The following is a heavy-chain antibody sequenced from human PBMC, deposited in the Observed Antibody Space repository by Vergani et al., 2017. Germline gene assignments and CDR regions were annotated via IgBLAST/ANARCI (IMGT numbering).Heavy chain of an antibody. D-gene: IGHD3-10*01. Sequence: QLQLQESGPGLVKPSETLSLTCTVSGGSISSSRYYWGWIRQPPGKGLEWMGSIYYSGVTYYNPSLKSRVTISVDPSKNRFSLQLRSWTAADTAVYYCASLSVRGVTWGQGTLVTGSS. CDR1: GGSISSSRYY. V-gene: IGHV4-39*01. J-gene: IGHJ4*02. CDR3: ASLSVRGVT. CDR2: IYYSGVT.